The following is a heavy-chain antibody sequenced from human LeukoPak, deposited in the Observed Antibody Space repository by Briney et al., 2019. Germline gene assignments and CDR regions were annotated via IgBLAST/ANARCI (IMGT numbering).Heavy chain of an antibody. D-gene: IGHD2-2*01. CDR1: GLTFGSYC. Sequence: GGSLRLSCAASGLTFGSYCMRWVRQAPGKGPEWVANINEDGSVTRYVDSVKGRFTISRDNAKNSLYLQMNSLRAEDTAVYYCARDCSSSTCQHGMDVWGKGTTVTVSS. CDR2: INEDGSVT. V-gene: IGHV3-7*03. J-gene: IGHJ6*04. CDR3: ARDCSSSTCQHGMDV.